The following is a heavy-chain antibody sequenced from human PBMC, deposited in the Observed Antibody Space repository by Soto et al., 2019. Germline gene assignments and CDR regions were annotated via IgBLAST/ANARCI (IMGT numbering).Heavy chain of an antibody. CDR3: AKDGEGSWGWFDP. CDR2: ISYDGSNK. D-gene: IGHD2-21*01. V-gene: IGHV3-30*18. CDR1: GFTFSSYG. Sequence: QVQLVESGGGVVQPGRSLRLSCAASGFTFSSYGMHWVRQAPGKGLEWVAVISYDGSNKYYADSVKGRFTISRDNSKNTLSLQLNSLRAEDTAVYYCAKDGEGSWGWFDPWGQGPLVTVSS. J-gene: IGHJ5*02.